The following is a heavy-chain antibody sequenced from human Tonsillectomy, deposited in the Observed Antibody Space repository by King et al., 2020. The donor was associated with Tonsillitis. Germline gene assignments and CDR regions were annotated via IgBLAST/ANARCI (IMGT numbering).Heavy chain of an antibody. D-gene: IGHD5-12*01. V-gene: IGHV4-38-2*01. Sequence: QMQLQESGPGLVKPSETLSLTCAVSGHSVNSGYYWGWIRQPPGKGLEWIGSIYHSGSTYNNPSLKSRVTISVDTSKNQFSLKLSSVTAADTAVYYCAQSGLSSGYDLGKYYFDYWGQGTLVTVSS. CDR1: GHSVNSGYY. CDR3: AQSGLSSGYDLGKYYFDY. CDR2: IYHSGST. J-gene: IGHJ4*02.